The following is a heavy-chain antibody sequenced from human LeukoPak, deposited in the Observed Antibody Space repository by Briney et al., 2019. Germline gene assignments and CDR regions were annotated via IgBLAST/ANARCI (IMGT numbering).Heavy chain of an antibody. CDR3: ARGPYKSGYSYGPALRFFDY. CDR1: GRSFSGYY. Sequence: PSETLSLTCAVYGRSFSGYYWSWIRQPPGKGLEWIGEINHSGSTNYNPSLKSRVTISVDTSKNQFSLKLSSVTAADTAVYYCARGPYKSGYSYGPALRFFDYWGQGTLVTVSS. D-gene: IGHD5-18*01. V-gene: IGHV4-34*01. J-gene: IGHJ4*02. CDR2: INHSGST.